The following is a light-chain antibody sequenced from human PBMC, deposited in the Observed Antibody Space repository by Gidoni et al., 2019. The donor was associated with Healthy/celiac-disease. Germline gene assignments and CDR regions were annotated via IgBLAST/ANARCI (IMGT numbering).Light chain of an antibody. CDR2: GAS. Sequence: EIVMTQSPATLQLSPRERATLSCRASPSVSSNLAWYQQQPGQAPRLLIYGASTRATGIPARFSGSGSWTEFTLTISSLQSEDFAVYYCQQYNNWSPTWTFGQGTKVEIK. CDR1: PSVSSN. V-gene: IGKV3-15*01. CDR3: QQYNNWSPTWT. J-gene: IGKJ1*01.